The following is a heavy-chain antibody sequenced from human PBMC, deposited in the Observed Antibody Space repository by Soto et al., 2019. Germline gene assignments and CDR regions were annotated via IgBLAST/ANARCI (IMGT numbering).Heavy chain of an antibody. D-gene: IGHD6-19*01. CDR3: ARDQSPSSGWPGMDV. CDR2: INPNSGGT. CDR1: GCTFTDYY. V-gene: IGHV1-2*02. J-gene: IGHJ6*02. Sequence: ASVKVSCKASGCTFTDYYMHWVRQAPGQGLEWMGWINPNSGGTNYAQKFQGRVTMTRDTSISTAYMELNRLRSDDTAVYYCARDQSPSSGWPGMDVWGQGTTVPVSS.